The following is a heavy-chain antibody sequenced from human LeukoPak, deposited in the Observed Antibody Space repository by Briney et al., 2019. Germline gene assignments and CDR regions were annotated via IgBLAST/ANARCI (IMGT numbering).Heavy chain of an antibody. V-gene: IGHV4-61*02. CDR2: IYTSGST. Sequence: PSQTLSLTCTVSGGSISSGSYYWSWIRQPAGKGLEWIGRIYTSGSTNYNPSLKSRVTISVDTSKNQFSLKLSSVTAADTAVYYCARGGTMVRGDQYGIDYWGQGTLVTVSS. J-gene: IGHJ4*02. D-gene: IGHD3-10*01. CDR3: ARGGTMVRGDQYGIDY. CDR1: GGSISSGSYY.